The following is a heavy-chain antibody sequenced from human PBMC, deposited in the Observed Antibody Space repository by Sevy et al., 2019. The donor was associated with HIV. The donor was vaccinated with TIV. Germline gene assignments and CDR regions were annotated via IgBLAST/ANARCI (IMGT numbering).Heavy chain of an antibody. Sequence: GGSLRLSCATSGFTFNNYNMNWVRQAPGKGLEWVSSVSGSSNYIYYAESVKGRFIISRDNTKNTLYLQMNSLRVDDTALYCAERGHPDGSYDYFDYWGQGTLVTVSS. V-gene: IGHV3-21*06. J-gene: IGHJ4*02. CDR2: VSGSSNYI. CDR3: ERGHPDGSYDYFDY. CDR1: GFTFNNYN. D-gene: IGHD3-10*01.